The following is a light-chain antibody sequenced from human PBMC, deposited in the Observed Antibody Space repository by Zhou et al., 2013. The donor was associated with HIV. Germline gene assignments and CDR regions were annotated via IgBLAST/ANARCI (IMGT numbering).Light chain of an antibody. CDR2: YGH. J-gene: IGKJ2*01. V-gene: IGKV1-39*01. CDR3: QQSFNLLT. CDR1: ETIGIY. Sequence: IQMTQSPSSLAASVGDRVSMTCRANETIGIYLNWYQHIQGKAPNLLIYYGHSLHSGVPSRFSASGSETEFTLTIRNLQPEDFATYYCQQSFNLLTFGQGTKVEVK.